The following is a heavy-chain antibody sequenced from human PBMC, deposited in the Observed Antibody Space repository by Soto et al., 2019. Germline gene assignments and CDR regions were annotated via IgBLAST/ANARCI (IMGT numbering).Heavy chain of an antibody. J-gene: IGHJ4*02. CDR3: AKGGRQWLVTSDFNY. CDR2: VSHDGRNT. D-gene: IGHD6-19*01. V-gene: IGHV3-30*18. Sequence: VQLVESGGGVVQPGRSLRLSCAASGFTFSDYAMHWVRQAPGKGLERVAVVSHDGRNTHYADSVKGRIIISRDSSKNTVSLERASLSAEYTAVYYCAKGGRQWLVTSDFNYWGQGAVVSVSS. CDR1: GFTFSDYA.